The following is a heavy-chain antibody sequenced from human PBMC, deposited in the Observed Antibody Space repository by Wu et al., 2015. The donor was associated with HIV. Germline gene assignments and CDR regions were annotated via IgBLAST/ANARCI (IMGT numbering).Heavy chain of an antibody. CDR2: IIPISGTG. D-gene: IGHD3-22*01. J-gene: IGHJ6*02. Sequence: QVQLVQSGAEVKKPGSSVRVSCKASGGTFSSYAFSWVRQAPGQGLEWMGGIIPISGTGNYAQKFQGRVSITADESTRTTYMELRSLRSDDTAVYYCARETAAMIDDVWGQGTTVTVSS. CDR3: ARETAAMIDDV. CDR1: GGTFSSYA. V-gene: IGHV1-69*12.